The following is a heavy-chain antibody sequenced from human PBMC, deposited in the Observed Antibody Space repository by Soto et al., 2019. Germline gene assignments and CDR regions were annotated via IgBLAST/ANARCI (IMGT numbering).Heavy chain of an antibody. V-gene: IGHV5-51*01. D-gene: IGHD3-16*01. CDR3: FRGGVNSRPFDY. CDR2: IFPDDSDT. Sequence: PGESLKISCKASGYIIKNYWIGWVRQMPGQGLEWMGIIFPDDSDTRYSPSFQGHVTITVDKSISTAYVQCSSLKASDSAIYYCFRGGVNSRPFDYWGQGXLVTVSS. CDR1: GYIIKNYW. J-gene: IGHJ4*02.